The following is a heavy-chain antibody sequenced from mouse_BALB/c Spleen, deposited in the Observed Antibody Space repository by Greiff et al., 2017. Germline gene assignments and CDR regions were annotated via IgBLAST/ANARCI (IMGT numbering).Heavy chain of an antibody. V-gene: IGHV1S81*02. D-gene: IGHD1-2*01. CDR1: GYTFTSYY. CDR2: INPSNGGT. J-gene: IGHJ3*01. CDR3: TRAHYYGFAY. Sequence: QVQLKQSGAELVKPGASVKLSCKASGYTFTSYYMYWVKQRPGQGLEWIGGINPSNGGTNFNEKFKSKATLTVDKSSSTAYMQLSSLTSEDSAVYYSTRAHYYGFAYWGQGTLVTVSA.